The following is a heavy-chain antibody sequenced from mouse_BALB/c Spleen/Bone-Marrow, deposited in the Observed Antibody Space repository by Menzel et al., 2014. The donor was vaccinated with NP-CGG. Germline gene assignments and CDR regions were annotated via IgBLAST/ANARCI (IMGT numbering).Heavy chain of an antibody. D-gene: IGHD2-1*01. CDR2: ILPGSGST. Sequence: QVTLKECGAELMKPGASVKISCKATGYTFSSYWIEWVKQRPGHGLEWIREILPGSGSTNYNEKFKGKATFTADTSSNTAYMQLRSLTSEDSAFYYCARNGNSPAWFAYWGQGTLVTVSA. J-gene: IGHJ3*01. CDR1: GYTFSSYW. CDR3: ARNGNSPAWFAY. V-gene: IGHV1-9*01.